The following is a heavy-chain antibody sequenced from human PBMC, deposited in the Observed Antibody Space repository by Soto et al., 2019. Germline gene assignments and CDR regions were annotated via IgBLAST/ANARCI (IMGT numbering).Heavy chain of an antibody. Sequence: SVKVSCKASGGTFSSYAISGVRQAPGQGLEWMGGIIPIFGTANYAQKFQGRVTITADKSTSTAYMELSSLRSEDTAVYYCASRGGYYGSGSYPHTYYYGMDVWGQGTTVTVSS. D-gene: IGHD3-10*01. J-gene: IGHJ6*02. CDR3: ASRGGYYGSGSYPHTYYYGMDV. V-gene: IGHV1-69*06. CDR1: GGTFSSYA. CDR2: IIPIFGTA.